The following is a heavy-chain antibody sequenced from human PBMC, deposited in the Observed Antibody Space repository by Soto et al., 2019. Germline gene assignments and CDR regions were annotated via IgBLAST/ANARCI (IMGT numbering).Heavy chain of an antibody. J-gene: IGHJ4*02. Sequence: PGGPPRLPCAAAWFTFSSHAISWVRQAPGKGLEWVSAISGSGGSTYYADSVKGRFTISRDNSKNTLYLQMNSLRAEDTAVYYCAKNDWWELPNFDYWGQGTLVTVSS. CDR1: WFTFSSHA. CDR3: AKNDWWELPNFDY. V-gene: IGHV3-23*01. CDR2: ISGSGGST. D-gene: IGHD1-26*01.